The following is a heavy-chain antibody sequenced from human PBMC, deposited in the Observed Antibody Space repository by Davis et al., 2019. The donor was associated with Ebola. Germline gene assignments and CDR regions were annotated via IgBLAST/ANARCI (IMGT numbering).Heavy chain of an antibody. CDR3: ASSVGTPVTTGY. Sequence: AASVQVSCNASGFTFTSYDINWVRHASGQGREWLGWMNPNSGNTGCARNFQGRVTITRDTSISTAYMELSSLRADDTAVYYCASSVGTPVTTGYWGQGTLVTVSS. CDR2: MNPNSGNT. V-gene: IGHV1-8*01. CDR1: GFTFTSYD. J-gene: IGHJ4*02. D-gene: IGHD4-17*01.